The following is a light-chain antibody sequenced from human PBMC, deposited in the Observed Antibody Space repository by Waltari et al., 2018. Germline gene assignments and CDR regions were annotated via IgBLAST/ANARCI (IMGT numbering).Light chain of an antibody. V-gene: IGLV1-40*01. CDR2: GST. CDR3: QSYDTSLSVV. J-gene: IGLJ3*02. Sequence: QSVLTQPPSVSGAPGQRVTIPCTGSGSTIGAGYAVPWYPQLPRAAPKLPIYGSTSRPLGVPDRFFGSTSGTSASLAITGLQAEDEADYYCQSYDTSLSVVFGGGTKLTVL. CDR1: GSTIGAGYA.